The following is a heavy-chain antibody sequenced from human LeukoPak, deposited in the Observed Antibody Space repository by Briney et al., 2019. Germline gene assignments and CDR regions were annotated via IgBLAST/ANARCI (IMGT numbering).Heavy chain of an antibody. CDR2: IDPAGTDT. V-gene: IGHV3-7*01. CDR3: GRFGYVAGIDL. J-gene: IGHJ4*02. Sequence: GGSLRLSCAAAGFSFNSYWMTSVRQPPGRGLEWVANIDPAGTDTYYVDPVKGRFTISRDNAKNLVYLQMNTLRAEDTAVYSCGRFGYVAGIDLWGQGTLVTVSS. D-gene: IGHD6-19*01. CDR1: GFSFNSYW.